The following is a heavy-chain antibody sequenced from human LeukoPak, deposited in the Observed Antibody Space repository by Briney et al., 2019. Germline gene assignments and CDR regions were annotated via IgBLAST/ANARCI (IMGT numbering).Heavy chain of an antibody. Sequence: GGSLRLSCAASGFTFSSYAMSWVRQAPGKGLEWVSAISGSGGSTYYADSVKGRFTISRDNSKNTPYLQMNSLRAEDTAVYYCAKDSIVVVPAARGTEIDYWGQGTLVTVSS. CDR1: GFTFSSYA. V-gene: IGHV3-23*01. D-gene: IGHD2-2*01. CDR3: AKDSIVVVPAARGTEIDY. CDR2: ISGSGGST. J-gene: IGHJ4*02.